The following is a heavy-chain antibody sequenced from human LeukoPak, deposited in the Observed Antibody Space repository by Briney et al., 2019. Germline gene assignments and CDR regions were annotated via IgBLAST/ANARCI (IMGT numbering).Heavy chain of an antibody. CDR2: INDSGST. CDR1: GGSLSGYY. CDR3: ARGRLGYSSGWYRYAEYFQH. D-gene: IGHD6-19*01. Sequence: SETLSLTCAVYGGSLSGYYWSWIRQPPGKGLEWIGEINDSGSTNYNPSLRSRVTISVDTSKNQFSLKLSSVTAADTAVYYCARGRLGYSSGWYRYAEYFQHWGQGTLVTVSS. V-gene: IGHV4-34*01. J-gene: IGHJ1*01.